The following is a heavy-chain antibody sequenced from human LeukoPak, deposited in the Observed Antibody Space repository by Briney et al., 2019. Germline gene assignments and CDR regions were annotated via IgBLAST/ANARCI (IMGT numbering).Heavy chain of an antibody. CDR3: AKEGQWLFIES. J-gene: IGHJ4*02. CDR2: IGYDERIK. V-gene: IGHV3-30*18. D-gene: IGHD6-19*01. Sequence: PGRSLRLSCAASGFTFSSYGMHWVRQAPGKGLEWVAVIGYDERIKYHADSLKGRFTISRDNSKNTLYLQMNSLRPEDTAVYYCAKEGQWLFIESWGQGTLVTVSS. CDR1: GFTFSSYG.